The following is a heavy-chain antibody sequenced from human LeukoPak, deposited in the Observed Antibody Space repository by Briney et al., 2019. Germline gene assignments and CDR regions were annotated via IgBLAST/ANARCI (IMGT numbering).Heavy chain of an antibody. CDR1: GGSISSYY. CDR3: AGEHSSSWSIGDYYYYYMDV. V-gene: IGHV4-59*01. D-gene: IGHD6-13*01. J-gene: IGHJ6*03. Sequence: PSETLSLTCTVSGGSISSYYWSWIRQPPGKGLEWIGYIYYSGSTNYNPSLKSRVTISVDTSKNQFSLKLSSVTAADTAVYYCAGEHSSSWSIGDYYYYYMDVWGKGTTVTVSS. CDR2: IYYSGST.